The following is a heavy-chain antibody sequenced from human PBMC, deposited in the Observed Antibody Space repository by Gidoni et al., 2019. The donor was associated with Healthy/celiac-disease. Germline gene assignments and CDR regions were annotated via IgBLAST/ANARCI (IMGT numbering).Heavy chain of an antibody. Sequence: QLQLQESGPGLVKPSETLSLTCTVSGGSISSSSYYWGWIRQPPGKGLEWIGSIYYSGSTYYNPSLKSRVTISVDTSKNQVSLKLSSVTAADTAVYYCARLGSGYLTYSYGMDVWGQGTTVTVSS. CDR2: IYYSGST. V-gene: IGHV4-39*01. J-gene: IGHJ6*02. D-gene: IGHD3-22*01. CDR1: GGSISSSSYY. CDR3: ARLGSGYLTYSYGMDV.